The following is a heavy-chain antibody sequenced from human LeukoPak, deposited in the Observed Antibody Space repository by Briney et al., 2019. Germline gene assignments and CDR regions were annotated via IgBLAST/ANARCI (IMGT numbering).Heavy chain of an antibody. CDR3: ARVGPRIQLWLGVDY. V-gene: IGHV4-39*07. D-gene: IGHD5-18*01. CDR2: IYYSGST. J-gene: IGHJ4*02. Sequence: PSETLSFTCTVSGGSISSSSYYWGWIRQPPGKGLEWIGSIYYSGSTYYNPSLKSRVTISVDTSKNQFSLKLSSVTAADTAVYYCARVGPRIQLWLGVDYWGQGTLVTVSS. CDR1: GGSISSSSYY.